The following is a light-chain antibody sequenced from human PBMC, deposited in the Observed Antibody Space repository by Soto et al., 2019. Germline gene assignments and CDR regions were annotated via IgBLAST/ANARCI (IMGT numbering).Light chain of an antibody. CDR2: GAS. CDR3: QQYNNWPRT. Sequence: EIVMTQSPATLSLSPLERATLSCISIHIVIINLPWYQQKPGQPPRLLIYGASTRATGIPARFSGSGSGTEFTLTISSLQSEDFAVYYCQQYNNWPRTFGQGTKVDIK. V-gene: IGKV3-15*01. CDR1: HIVIIN. J-gene: IGKJ1*01.